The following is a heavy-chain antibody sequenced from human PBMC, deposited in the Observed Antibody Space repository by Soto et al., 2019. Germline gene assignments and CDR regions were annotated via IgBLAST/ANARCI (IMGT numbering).Heavy chain of an antibody. V-gene: IGHV4-34*01. Sequence: SETLSLTCAVYGGSFSGYYWSWIRQPPGKGLEWIGEINHSGSTNYNPSLKSRVTISVDKSKNQFSLKVTSVTAADTAVYYCASLFGSWGQGTLVTVSS. CDR3: ASLFGS. J-gene: IGHJ4*02. CDR2: INHSGST. CDR1: GGSFSGYY.